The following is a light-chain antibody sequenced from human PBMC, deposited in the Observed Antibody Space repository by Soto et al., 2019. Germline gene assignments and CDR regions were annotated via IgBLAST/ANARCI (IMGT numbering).Light chain of an antibody. V-gene: IGLV2-14*03. CDR1: SSDVGGSNF. Sequence: QSVLTQPASVSDSPGQSITISCTRTSSDVGGSNFVSWYQQHPGKPPKLIIYDVANRPSGVSNRFSGSKSGSTASLIISRLQTEDEADYYCVSYTSSTTYVFGTGTKV. J-gene: IGLJ1*01. CDR3: VSYTSSTTYV. CDR2: DVA.